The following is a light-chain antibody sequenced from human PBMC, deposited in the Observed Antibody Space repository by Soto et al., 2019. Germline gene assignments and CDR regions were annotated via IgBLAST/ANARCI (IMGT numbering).Light chain of an antibody. CDR2: GAS. Sequence: EIVMTQSPATLYVSPGERATLSCRASQSVSSNLAWYQQKPRQAPRLLIYGASTRAIGIPARISGSRSVTVLPLTITTLQPGDCGVSSCQQYSKLPPKTFGHRTKVEIK. V-gene: IGKV3-15*01. J-gene: IGKJ1*01. CDR3: QQYSKLPPKT. CDR1: QSVSSN.